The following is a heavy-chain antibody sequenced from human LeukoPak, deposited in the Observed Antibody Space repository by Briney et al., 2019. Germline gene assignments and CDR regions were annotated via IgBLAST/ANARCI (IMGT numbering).Heavy chain of an antibody. J-gene: IGHJ4*02. CDR1: GFTFSNYG. D-gene: IGHD4/OR15-4a*01. CDR3: AKKARASLIWCHDDY. CDR2: ISYDGSNT. Sequence: GGSLRLSCAASGFTFSNYGMHWVRQAPGKGLEWVAVISYDGSNTYYADSVKGRFTISRDNSKNTLFLQMNSLRGEDTAVYYCAKKARASLIWCHDDYWGQGTLVTVSS. V-gene: IGHV3-30*18.